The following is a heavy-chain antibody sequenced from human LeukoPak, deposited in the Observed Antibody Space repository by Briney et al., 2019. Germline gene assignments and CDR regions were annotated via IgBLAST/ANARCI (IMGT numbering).Heavy chain of an antibody. D-gene: IGHD2-2*02. J-gene: IGHJ6*03. CDR3: ARESQYTLGYYMDV. Sequence: SETLSLTCTVSGGSISSYYWSWIRQPAGKGLEWIGRICTSGSTNYNPSLKSRVTMSVDTSKNQFSLKLSSVTAADTAVYYCARESQYTLGYYMDVWGKGTTVTVSS. CDR2: ICTSGST. V-gene: IGHV4-4*07. CDR1: GGSISSYY.